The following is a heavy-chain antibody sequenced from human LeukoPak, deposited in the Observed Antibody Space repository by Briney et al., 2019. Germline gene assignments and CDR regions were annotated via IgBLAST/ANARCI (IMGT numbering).Heavy chain of an antibody. Sequence: KPSGTLSLTCTVSGGSISSHYWSWIRQPPGKGLEWIGYIYYSGSTNYNPSLKSRVTISVDTSKNQFSLKLSSVTAAGTAVYYCATGGDSSSYARFDYWGQGTLVTVSS. CDR3: ATGGDSSSYARFDY. CDR2: IYYSGST. J-gene: IGHJ4*02. D-gene: IGHD6-6*01. V-gene: IGHV4-59*11. CDR1: GGSISSHY.